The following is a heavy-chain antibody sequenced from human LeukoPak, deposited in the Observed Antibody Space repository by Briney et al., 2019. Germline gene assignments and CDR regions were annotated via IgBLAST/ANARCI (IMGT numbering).Heavy chain of an antibody. Sequence: SVKVSFKASGGTFSSYAISWVRQAPGQGLEWMGGIIPIFGTANYAQKFQGRVTITADESTSTAYMELSSLRSEDTAVYYCARAQDTAMVAFDYWGQGTLVTVSS. CDR1: GGTFSSYA. V-gene: IGHV1-69*01. CDR3: ARAQDTAMVAFDY. D-gene: IGHD5-18*01. CDR2: IIPIFGTA. J-gene: IGHJ4*02.